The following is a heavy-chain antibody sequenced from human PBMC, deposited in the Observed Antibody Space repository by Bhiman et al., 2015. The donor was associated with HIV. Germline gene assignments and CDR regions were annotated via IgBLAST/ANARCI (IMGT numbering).Heavy chain of an antibody. J-gene: IGHJ5*02. CDR1: GFSFSSYA. V-gene: IGHV3-21*06. Sequence: EVQLLESGGGLVQPGGPVRLSCAGSGFSFSSYALSWVRQAPGKGLEWVSSISSSSSYIYYADSLKGRFTISRDNAKNSLYLQMNSLRAEDTAVYYCARGSSSALSAERFDPWGQGTLVTVSS. D-gene: IGHD6-6*01. CDR3: ARGSSSALSAERFDP. CDR2: ISSSSSYI.